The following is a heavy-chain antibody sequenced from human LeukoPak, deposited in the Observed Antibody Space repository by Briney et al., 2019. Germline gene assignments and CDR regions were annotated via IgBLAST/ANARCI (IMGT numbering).Heavy chain of an antibody. J-gene: IGHJ4*02. D-gene: IGHD2-2*01. V-gene: IGHV4-59*01. Sequence: PSETLSLTCTVSGGSISSYYWSWIRQPAGKGLEWIGYIYYSGSTNYNPSLKSRVTISVDTSKNQFSLRLNSVTAADTAVYFCARDLLAALDYWGQGTLVTVSS. CDR2: IYYSGST. CDR1: GGSISSYY. CDR3: ARDLLAALDY.